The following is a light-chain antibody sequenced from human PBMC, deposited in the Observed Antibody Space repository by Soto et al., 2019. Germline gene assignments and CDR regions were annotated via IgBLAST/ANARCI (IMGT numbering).Light chain of an antibody. V-gene: IGLV2-8*01. Sequence: QSALTQPPSASGSPGQSVTISCTGTSSDIGGYNYVSWYQQHPGKAPKLMIYEVTKRPSGVPDRFSGSKSGNTASLTVSGLQAEDGADYYCCSYAGSKNGVFGTGTKVTVL. CDR3: CSYAGSKNGV. CDR1: SSDIGGYNY. J-gene: IGLJ1*01. CDR2: EVT.